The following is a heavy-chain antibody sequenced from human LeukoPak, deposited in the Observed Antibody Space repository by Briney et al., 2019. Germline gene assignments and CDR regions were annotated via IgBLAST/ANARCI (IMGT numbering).Heavy chain of an antibody. CDR1: GYTFTGYY. J-gene: IGHJ6*02. Sequence: GASVKVSCKASGYTFTGYYMHWVRQAPGQGLEWMGWINPNSGGTNYAQKFQGRVTMTRDTSISTAYMELSRLRSDDTAVYYCARSGVVGDSSGYYYYYYGMDVWGQGTAVTVSS. CDR2: INPNSGGT. D-gene: IGHD3-22*01. V-gene: IGHV1-2*02. CDR3: ARSGVVGDSSGYYYYYYGMDV.